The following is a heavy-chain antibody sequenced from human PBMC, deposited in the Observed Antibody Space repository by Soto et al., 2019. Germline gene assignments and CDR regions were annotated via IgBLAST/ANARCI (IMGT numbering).Heavy chain of an antibody. J-gene: IGHJ5*02. D-gene: IGHD2-2*01. CDR3: ARVPDR. Sequence: QLQLQESGSGLVKPSQTLSLTCAVSGGSISSGGYSWSWIRQPPGKGLEWIGYIHHSGGTYYNPSLKSRVHISVDRSKNQFPLKLSSVTAPAPAVYYCARVPDRWGQGTLVTVSS. CDR2: IHHSGGT. CDR1: GGSISSGGYS. V-gene: IGHV4-30-2*01.